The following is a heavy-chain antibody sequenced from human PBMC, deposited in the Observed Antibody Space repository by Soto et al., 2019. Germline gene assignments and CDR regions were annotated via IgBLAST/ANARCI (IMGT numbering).Heavy chain of an antibody. CDR2: IYPGDSET. J-gene: IGHJ4*02. V-gene: IGHV5-51*01. CDR3: ARRVGSWPYYFDN. CDR1: GYNFNNHW. D-gene: IGHD6-13*01. Sequence: GESLKISCKGSGYNFNNHWLAWVRQMPGKGLESMGIIYPGDSETRYSPSSQGQVTISVDKSINTAYVQWSSLKASDTAIYYCARRVGSWPYYFDNWGQGTLVTVSS.